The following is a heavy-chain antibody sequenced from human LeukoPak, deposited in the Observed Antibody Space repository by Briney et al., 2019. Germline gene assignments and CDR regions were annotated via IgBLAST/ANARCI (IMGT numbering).Heavy chain of an antibody. V-gene: IGHV6-1*01. CDR2: TYYRPKWYI. CDR3: ARGRVSAFDI. Sequence: SHTHSLPCAISGDLVSINSVAWNWITQSPSGGPAGLGRTYYRPKWYIDYADSVKSQITNSPDTSKNQFSRQLNSMTPEDTAIYYCARGRVSAFDIWGQGTMVTVSS. CDR1: GDLVSINSVA. J-gene: IGHJ3*02. D-gene: IGHD2-8*01.